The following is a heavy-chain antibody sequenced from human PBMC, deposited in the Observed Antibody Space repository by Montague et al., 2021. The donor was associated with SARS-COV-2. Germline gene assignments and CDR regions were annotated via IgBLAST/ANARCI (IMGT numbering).Heavy chain of an antibody. Sequence: SETLSLTCAVSGGSISSFYWSWFRQPPGKGLEWIGYVYDSGRTNYNPSPTSRVTMSVDTSKNQFSLKVNSVTAADTAVYYCARHYSATLPAVYWGQGTLVTVSS. CDR3: ARHYSATLPAVY. CDR2: VYDSGRT. V-gene: IGHV4-59*08. CDR1: GGSISSFY. J-gene: IGHJ4*02. D-gene: IGHD2-15*01.